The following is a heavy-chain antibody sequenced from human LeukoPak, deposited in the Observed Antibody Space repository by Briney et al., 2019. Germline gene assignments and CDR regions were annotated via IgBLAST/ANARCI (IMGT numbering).Heavy chain of an antibody. J-gene: IGHJ4*02. Sequence: GASVKVSCKASGYTFTMYAISWVRQAPGQGLEWMGWINTHIGNTNYAEKFQGRVTLTTDIFTSTAHMELRSLRSDDTAVYYCARDRGGIAAAVYYFDYWGQGTLVTVSS. CDR3: ARDRGGIAAAVYYFDY. D-gene: IGHD6-13*01. CDR1: GYTFTMYA. CDR2: INTHIGNT. V-gene: IGHV1-18*01.